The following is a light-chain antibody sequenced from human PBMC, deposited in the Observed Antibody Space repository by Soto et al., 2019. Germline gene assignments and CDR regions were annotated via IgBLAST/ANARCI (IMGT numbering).Light chain of an antibody. CDR1: KSISTN. J-gene: IGKJ4*01. CDR2: ATA. CDR3: QQSNEWPHT. V-gene: IGKV3D-15*01. Sequence: EIVMTQSPATLSVSPGARATLSCRAGKSISTNLAWYLQKPGQSPSLLIYATASRAAGIPARLSGSGAGTEFTLTISSRQSADFAVYYCQQSNEWPHTFGAGTKVEIK.